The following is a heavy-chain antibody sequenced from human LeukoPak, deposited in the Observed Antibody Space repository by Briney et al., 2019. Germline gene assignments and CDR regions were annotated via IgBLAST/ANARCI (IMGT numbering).Heavy chain of an antibody. V-gene: IGHV4-59*01. D-gene: IGHD6-13*01. CDR3: ARDGSSSWYYMDV. CDR2: MYYSGST. CDR1: GGSISSYY. Sequence: PSETLSLTCTVSGGSISSYYWSWIRQPPGKGLEWIGYMYYSGSTNYNPSLKSRVTISVDKSKNQFSLKLSSVTAADTAVYYCARDGSSSWYYMDVWGKGTTVTVS. J-gene: IGHJ6*03.